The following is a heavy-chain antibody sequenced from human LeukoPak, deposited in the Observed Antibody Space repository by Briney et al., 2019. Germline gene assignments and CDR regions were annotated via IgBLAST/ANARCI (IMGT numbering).Heavy chain of an antibody. CDR2: IRSSSSTI. CDR1: GFTFSSYS. CDR3: ARETPEYD. D-gene: IGHD1-14*01. J-gene: IGHJ4*02. Sequence: GGSLRLSCAASGFTFSSYSMNWVSQAPGKGLEWVSYIRSSSSTIYYADSVKGRFTTSRDNAKNSLYLQMNSLTDEDTAVYYCARETPEYDWGQGTLVTVSS. V-gene: IGHV3-48*02.